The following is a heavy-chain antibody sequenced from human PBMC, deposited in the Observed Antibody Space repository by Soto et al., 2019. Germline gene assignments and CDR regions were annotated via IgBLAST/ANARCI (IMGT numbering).Heavy chain of an antibody. Sequence: QVQLQESGPGLVXPSXXXSLTCTVSGGSISSYYWSWIRQPPGKGLEWIGYIYYSGSTNYNPSLKSRVTISVDTSKNQFSLKLSSVTAADTAVYYCARAYGDYVFDYWGQGTLVTVSS. D-gene: IGHD4-17*01. CDR3: ARAYGDYVFDY. CDR1: GGSISSYY. V-gene: IGHV4-59*01. CDR2: IYYSGST. J-gene: IGHJ4*02.